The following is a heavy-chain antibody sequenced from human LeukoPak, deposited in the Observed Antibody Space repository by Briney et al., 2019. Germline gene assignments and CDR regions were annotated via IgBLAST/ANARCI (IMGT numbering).Heavy chain of an antibody. D-gene: IGHD4-17*01. V-gene: IGHV3-21*01. CDR1: GFSFSTYG. Sequence: GGSLRLSCAASGFSFSTYGMHWVRQAPGKGLEWVSSVSSVSGYIYYAESVKGRLTISRDKAKNSLYLQMNSLRAEDTAVYYCARGASPTRFDYWGQGTLVTGSS. CDR2: VSSVSGYI. J-gene: IGHJ4*02. CDR3: ARGASPTRFDY.